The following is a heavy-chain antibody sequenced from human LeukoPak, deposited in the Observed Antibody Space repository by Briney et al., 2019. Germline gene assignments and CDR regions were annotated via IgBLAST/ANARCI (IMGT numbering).Heavy chain of an antibody. J-gene: IGHJ4*02. CDR2: SNPTGTGT. Sequence: GASVKVSCKASGYTXTNYYMHWVRQAPGQGLDCIALSNPTGTGTNYAQKFRGRVTMTRDTSTTKVYMELSSLRSEDTAVYYCAREESGGYFDYWGQGTLVAVSS. CDR1: GYTXTNYY. V-gene: IGHV1-46*01. D-gene: IGHD2-8*02. CDR3: AREESGGYFDY.